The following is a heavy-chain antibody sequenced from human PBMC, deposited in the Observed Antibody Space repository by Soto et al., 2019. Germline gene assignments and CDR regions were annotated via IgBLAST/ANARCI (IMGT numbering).Heavy chain of an antibody. Sequence: QVQLQESGPGLVKPSETLSLTCSVSGGSISSNYWSWIRQPPGKGLEWIGYIYYSGSTNYNPSLKRRVTLSADTSKNQFSLKLSTVTAADTAVYYCARDPYSSSHGSLRGGYGMDGWGQGTTVTVSS. CDR1: GGSISSNY. CDR3: ARDPYSSSHGSLRGGYGMDG. CDR2: IYYSGST. J-gene: IGHJ6*02. V-gene: IGHV4-59*01. D-gene: IGHD6-13*01.